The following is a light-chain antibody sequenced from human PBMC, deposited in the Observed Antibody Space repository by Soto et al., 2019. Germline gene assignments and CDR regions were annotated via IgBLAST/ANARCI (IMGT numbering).Light chain of an antibody. Sequence: EIVMTQSPATLSVSPGERATLSCRASQSVSSNLAWYQQKPGQAPRLLIYGASSRATGIPDRFSGSGSGTDFTLTISRLEPEDFAVYYCQQYASSPGAFGQGTRWIS. CDR1: QSVSSN. CDR3: QQYASSPGA. CDR2: GAS. V-gene: IGKV3-20*01. J-gene: IGKJ1*01.